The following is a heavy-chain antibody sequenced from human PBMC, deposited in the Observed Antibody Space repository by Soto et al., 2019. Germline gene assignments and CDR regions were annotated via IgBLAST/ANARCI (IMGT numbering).Heavy chain of an antibody. J-gene: IGHJ4*02. CDR2: IYHSGST. CDR3: ARVKQLVSFDY. V-gene: IGHV4-30-2*01. CDR1: GGSISSGGYS. Sequence: QLQLQESGSGLVKPSQTLSLTCAVSGGSISSGGYSWSWIRQPPGQGLVWIGYIYHSGSTYYYPALNSRVTISVDRSKNQFSLKLSSVTAADTAVYYCARVKQLVSFDYWGQGTLVTVSS. D-gene: IGHD6-13*01.